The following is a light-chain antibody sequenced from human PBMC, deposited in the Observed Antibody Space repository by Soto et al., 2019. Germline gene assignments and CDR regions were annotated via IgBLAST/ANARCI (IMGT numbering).Light chain of an antibody. V-gene: IGKV3-15*01. CDR2: GPS. CDR3: QQFNSWPGT. J-gene: IGKJ1*01. CDR1: QSVSSN. Sequence: EIVMTQSPATLSVSPGERATLSCRASQSVSSNLAWYQQKPGQAPRLLIYGPSTRATGIPARFSGSGSGTEFTLTISSLQSEDSAVDYCQQFNSWPGTFGKGTKVEIK.